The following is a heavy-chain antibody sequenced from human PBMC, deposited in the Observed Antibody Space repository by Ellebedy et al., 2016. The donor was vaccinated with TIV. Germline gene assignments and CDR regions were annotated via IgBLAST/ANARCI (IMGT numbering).Heavy chain of an antibody. CDR3: ARENSSSSNGAYVY. CDR1: GYTFSNYY. V-gene: IGHV1-46*01. CDR2: INPSGGRI. J-gene: IGHJ4*02. D-gene: IGHD6-6*01. Sequence: ASVKVSXKASGYTFSNYYSHWVRQAPGQGLEWMGLINPSGGRISYAQNFQGRVTMTRATSTSTVYMELRSLRSEDTAVYYCARENSSSSNGAYVYWGQGTLVTVSS.